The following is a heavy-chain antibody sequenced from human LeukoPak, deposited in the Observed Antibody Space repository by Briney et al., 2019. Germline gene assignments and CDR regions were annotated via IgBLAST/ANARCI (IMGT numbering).Heavy chain of an antibody. CDR3: ARDRDRGYELAY. V-gene: IGHV3-49*03. Sequence: PGGSLRLSCQGSGLNFGDYAMTWIRQAPGKGLEWLGYIRNQAWGGTTKYAPSVEGRFKISRDNSKALTYLEITSLRIEDTGVYFCARDRDRGYELAYWGQGTPVIVSS. D-gene: IGHD5-12*01. CDR1: GLNFGDYA. CDR2: IRNQAWGGTT. J-gene: IGHJ4*02.